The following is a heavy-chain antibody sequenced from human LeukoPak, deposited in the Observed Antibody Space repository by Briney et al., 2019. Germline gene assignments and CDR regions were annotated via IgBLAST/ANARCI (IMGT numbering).Heavy chain of an antibody. V-gene: IGHV3-74*01. Sequence: PGGSLRLSCAASGFTFNIYCMHWVRKGPGKGPMWVSRICPDGTGITYADSVKARFTISRDNARNMVYLQMNSLRGEDTAIYYCVRDFRSADYWGQGTLVTVSS. CDR2: ICPDGTGI. J-gene: IGHJ4*02. CDR1: GFTFNIYC. CDR3: VRDFRSADY.